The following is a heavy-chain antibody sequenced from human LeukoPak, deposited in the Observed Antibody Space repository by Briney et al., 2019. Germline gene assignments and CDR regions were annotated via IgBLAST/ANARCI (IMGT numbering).Heavy chain of an antibody. D-gene: IGHD3/OR15-3a*01. J-gene: IGHJ4*02. CDR2: IKYDGSET. CDR1: GFMLNIYW. Sequence: GGSLTLSCAASGFMLNIYWMSWVRQAPGKGTEWVANIKYDGSETYYVDSVKGRFTISRDNARNSVYFQMNSLRVEDTAVYYCARVKYSYGFWDDWGQGTLVAVSS. V-gene: IGHV3-7*01. CDR3: ARVKYSYGFWDD.